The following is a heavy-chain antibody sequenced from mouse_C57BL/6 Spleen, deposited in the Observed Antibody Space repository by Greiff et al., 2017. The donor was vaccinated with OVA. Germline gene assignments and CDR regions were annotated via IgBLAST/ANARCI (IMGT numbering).Heavy chain of an antibody. Sequence: QVQLQQPGAELVRPGTSVKLSCKASGYTFTSYRMHWVKQRPGQGLEWIGVIDPSDSYTNYNQKFKGKATLTVDTSSSTAYMQLSSLTSEDSAVYYCANYGNYVDYGGQGTTLTVSS. J-gene: IGHJ2*01. CDR2: IDPSDSYT. CDR3: ANYGNYVDY. V-gene: IGHV1-59*01. CDR1: GYTFTSYR. D-gene: IGHD2-1*01.